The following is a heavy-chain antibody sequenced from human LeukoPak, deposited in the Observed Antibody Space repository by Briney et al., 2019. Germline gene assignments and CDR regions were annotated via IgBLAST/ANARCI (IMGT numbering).Heavy chain of an antibody. CDR1: RFTFSDYG. J-gene: IGHJ4*02. CDR2: IRYDGSDK. V-gene: IGHV3-30*02. D-gene: IGHD4-17*01. CDR3: ARSSPGNYGDYQFDY. Sequence: GGSLGLSCAASRFTFSDYGMHWVRQAPGKGLEWVAFIRYDGSDKYYADSVKGRFTISRDNSKNTLYLQMNSLRAEDTAVYYCARSSPGNYGDYQFDYWGQGTLVTVSS.